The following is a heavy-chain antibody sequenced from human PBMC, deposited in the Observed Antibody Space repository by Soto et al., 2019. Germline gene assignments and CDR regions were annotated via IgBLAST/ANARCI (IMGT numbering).Heavy chain of an antibody. J-gene: IGHJ4*02. CDR2: ISGSGGST. V-gene: IGHV3-23*01. D-gene: IGHD2-21*02. CDR3: AKDPLGDWSGGAFDY. CDR1: GFAFSSYA. Sequence: EVQLLESGGGLVQPGGSLRLSCAASGFAFSSYAMSWVRQAPGKGLEWVSAISGSGGSTYYADSVKGRFTISRDNSKNTLYLQMNSLRAEDTAVYYCAKDPLGDWSGGAFDYWGQGTLVTVSS.